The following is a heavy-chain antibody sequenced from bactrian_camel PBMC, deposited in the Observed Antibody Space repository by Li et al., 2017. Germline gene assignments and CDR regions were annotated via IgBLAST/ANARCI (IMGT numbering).Heavy chain of an antibody. CDR3: AATQRIWAAIQPLRANRYNY. CDR2: IDSDDNT. V-gene: IGHV3S53*01. D-gene: IGHD3*01. J-gene: IGHJ4*01. Sequence: VQLVESGGGSVGAGGSLRLSCVASLRSDRNYCMAWFREAPGKERERVAAIDSDDNTSYADSVKGRFTISKDNAKNTLYLQLNSLKPEDTAMYYCAATQRIWAAIQPLRANRYNYWGQGTQVTVS. CDR1: LRSDRNYC.